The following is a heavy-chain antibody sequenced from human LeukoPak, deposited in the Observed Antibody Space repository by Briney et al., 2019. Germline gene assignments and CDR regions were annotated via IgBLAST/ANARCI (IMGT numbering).Heavy chain of an antibody. Sequence: GPSLRLSCAAAGLTFSISSMSWVRQAAGEGLEWVSFIRSSGSTIYYADSVKGRFTISRDNAKHSLYLQMNSLRAEDTAVYYCAELGITMIGGVWGKGTTVTITP. V-gene: IGHV3-48*04. CDR2: IRSSGSTI. CDR1: GLTFSISS. D-gene: IGHD3-10*02. J-gene: IGHJ6*04. CDR3: AELGITMIGGV.